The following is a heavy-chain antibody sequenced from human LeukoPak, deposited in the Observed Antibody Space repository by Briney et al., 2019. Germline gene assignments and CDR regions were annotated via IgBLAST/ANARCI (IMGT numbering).Heavy chain of an antibody. J-gene: IGHJ4*02. CDR2: INHSGST. D-gene: IGHD2-2*01. CDR1: GGSFSGYY. V-gene: IGHV4-34*01. Sequence: PSETLSLTCAVYGGSFSGYYWSWIRQPPGKGLEWIGEINHSGSTNYNPSLKSRVTISVDTSKNQFSLKLSSVTAADTAVYYCARSESSTSCFDYWGQGTLVTVSS. CDR3: ARSESSTSCFDY.